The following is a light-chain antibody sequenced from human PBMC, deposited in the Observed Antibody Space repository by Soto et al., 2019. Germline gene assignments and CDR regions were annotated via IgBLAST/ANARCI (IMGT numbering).Light chain of an antibody. J-gene: IGKJ4*01. CDR1: QSVSSY. CDR2: EAS. CDR3: QQRSNWPLT. Sequence: EIVLTQSPATLSLSPGERATLSCRASQSVSSYLAWYQQKPGQAPRLLIYEASNRATGIPARFSGSGSGTDFTLTISRLEPVDFAVYYCQQRSNWPLTFGGGTNVEIK. V-gene: IGKV3-11*01.